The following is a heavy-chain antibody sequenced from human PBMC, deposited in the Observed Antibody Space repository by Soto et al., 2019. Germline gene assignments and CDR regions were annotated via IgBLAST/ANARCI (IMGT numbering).Heavy chain of an antibody. V-gene: IGHV4-59*08. CDR3: ERRYGSCFDY. Sequence: SETLSLTCPVSGGSISSYYWSWIRQPPGKGLEWIGYIYYSGSTNYNPSLKSRVTISVDTSKNQFSLKLSSVTAADTAVYYCERRYGSCFDYWGQGTLVTVSS. CDR1: GGSISSYY. D-gene: IGHD5-18*01. J-gene: IGHJ4*02. CDR2: IYYSGST.